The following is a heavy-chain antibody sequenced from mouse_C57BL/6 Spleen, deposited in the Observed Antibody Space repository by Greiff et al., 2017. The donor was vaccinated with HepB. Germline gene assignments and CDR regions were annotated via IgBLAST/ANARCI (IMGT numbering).Heavy chain of an antibody. CDR2: INPSSGYT. Sequence: QVHVKQPGAELARPGASVKMSCKASGYTFTSYTMHWVKQRPGQGLEWIGYINPSSGYTKYNQKFKDKATLTADKSSSTAYMQLSSLTSEDSAVYYCEANRDYWGQGTTLTVSS. V-gene: IGHV1-4*01. D-gene: IGHD3-2*02. CDR3: EANRDY. CDR1: GYTFTSYT. J-gene: IGHJ2*01.